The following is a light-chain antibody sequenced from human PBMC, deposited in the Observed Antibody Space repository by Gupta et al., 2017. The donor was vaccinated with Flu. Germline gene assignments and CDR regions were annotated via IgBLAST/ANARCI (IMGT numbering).Light chain of an antibody. Sequence: TLPSSPGERATISCRASQSVRRSLAWYQKTPGQAPRLLIYDASNRAMAIRASFSGSGDGTYFTLTINSREPEDFAVYYCQQRTNGHPGYTFGQGTKLEIK. CDR1: QSVRRS. CDR3: QQRTNGHPGYT. V-gene: IGKV3-11*01. CDR2: DAS. J-gene: IGKJ2*01.